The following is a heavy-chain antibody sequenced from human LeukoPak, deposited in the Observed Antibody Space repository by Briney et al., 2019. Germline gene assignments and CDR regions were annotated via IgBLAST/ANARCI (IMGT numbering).Heavy chain of an antibody. J-gene: IGHJ4*02. V-gene: IGHV1-69*13. Sequence: SVKVSCKASGDTFSSYAISWVRQAPGQGLEWMGGIIPIFGTANYAQKFQGRVTITADESTSTAYMELSSLRSEDTAVYYCARIRKATIDYYFDYWGQGTLVTVSS. CDR3: ARIRKATIDYYFDY. CDR1: GDTFSSYA. D-gene: IGHD5-24*01. CDR2: IIPIFGTA.